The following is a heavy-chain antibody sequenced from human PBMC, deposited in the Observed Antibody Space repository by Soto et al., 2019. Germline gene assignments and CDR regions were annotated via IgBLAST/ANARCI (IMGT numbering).Heavy chain of an antibody. CDR3: ARDREYCSSTRCYWNFDY. CDR2: ISYSGNT. D-gene: IGHD2-2*01. CDR1: GGSVSSDGYY. Sequence: SETLSLTCAVSGGSVSSDGYYWSWIRQPPGKGLEWIGYISYSGNTNYNPSLNSRVTISVDTSRNQFSLKLSSVTAADTAMYYCARDREYCSSTRCYWNFDYWGQGSLVTVPQ. V-gene: IGHV4-61*08. J-gene: IGHJ4*02.